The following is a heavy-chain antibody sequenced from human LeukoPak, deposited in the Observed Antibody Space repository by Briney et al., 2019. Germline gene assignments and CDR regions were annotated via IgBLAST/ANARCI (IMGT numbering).Heavy chain of an antibody. CDR1: GLSFSIYW. CDR2: INSDGSST. D-gene: IGHD1-7*01. V-gene: IGHV3-74*01. J-gene: IGHJ4*02. Sequence: GGSVRLSCAASGLSFSIYWMHWVRQAPGEGLVWVSRINSDGSSTTYADSVKGRFSISRDNAKNTVYLQMNSLRPEDAAVYYCAREGVGTSRWHGRGALDYWGQGTLVTVSS. CDR3: AREGVGTSRWHGRGALDY.